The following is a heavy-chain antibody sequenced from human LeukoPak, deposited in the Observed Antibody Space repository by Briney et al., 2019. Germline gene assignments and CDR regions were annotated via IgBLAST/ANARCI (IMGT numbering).Heavy chain of an antibody. CDR2: IIPIFGTA. Sequence: GASVKVSCKASGGTFSSYAISWVRQAPGQGLEWMGGIIPIFGTANYAQKFQGRVTITADESTSTAHMELSSLRSEDSAVYYCARDGELGIGGYYYYYYMDVWGKGTTVTVSS. D-gene: IGHD7-27*01. J-gene: IGHJ6*03. V-gene: IGHV1-69*13. CDR1: GGTFSSYA. CDR3: ARDGELGIGGYYYYYYMDV.